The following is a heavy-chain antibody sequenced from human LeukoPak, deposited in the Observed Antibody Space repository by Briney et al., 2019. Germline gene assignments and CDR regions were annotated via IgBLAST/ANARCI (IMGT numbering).Heavy chain of an antibody. CDR2: ISWNSGSI. D-gene: IGHD6-19*01. J-gene: IGHJ3*02. Sequence: QSGGSLRLSCAASGFTFDDYAMHWVRQAPGKGLEWVSGISWNSGSIGYADSVKGRFTISRDNAKNSLYLQMNSLRAEDTALYYCAKGDSSGWYVAFDIWGQGTMVTVSS. V-gene: IGHV3-9*01. CDR3: AKGDSSGWYVAFDI. CDR1: GFTFDDYA.